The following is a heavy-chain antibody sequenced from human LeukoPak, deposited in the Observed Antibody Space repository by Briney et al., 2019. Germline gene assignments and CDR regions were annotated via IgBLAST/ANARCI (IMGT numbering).Heavy chain of an antibody. D-gene: IGHD5-24*01. CDR2: ISSSSSTI. Sequence: AGGSLRLSCAASGFTFSTYSMNWFRQAPGKGLEWVSYISSSSSTIYYADSVKGRFTISRDNAKNSLYLQINSLRAEDTAVYYCARAEATIPYYFDYWGQGTLVTVSS. V-gene: IGHV3-48*04. CDR3: ARAEATIPYYFDY. J-gene: IGHJ4*02. CDR1: GFTFSTYS.